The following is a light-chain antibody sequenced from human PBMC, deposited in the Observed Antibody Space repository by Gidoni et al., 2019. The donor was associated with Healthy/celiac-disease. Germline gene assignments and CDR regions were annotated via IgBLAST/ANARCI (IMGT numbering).Light chain of an antibody. CDR1: QSVSSSY. CDR3: QQYGSSPYT. V-gene: IGKV3-20*01. J-gene: IGKJ2*01. CDR2: GAS. Sequence: EIVLTQPPGTLSLSPGERATLSCRASQSVSSSYLAWYQQKPGQAPRLLIYGASSRATGIPDRFSGSGSGTDFTLTISRLEPEDLAVYYCQQYGSSPYTFXQXTKLEIK.